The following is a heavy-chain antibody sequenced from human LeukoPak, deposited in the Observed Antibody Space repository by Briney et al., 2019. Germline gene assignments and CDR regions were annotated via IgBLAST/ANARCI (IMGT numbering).Heavy chain of an antibody. CDR1: GFTFSMYA. J-gene: IGHJ5*02. Sequence: GGSLRLSCAASGFTFSMYAMSWVRQAPGKGLVWVSRISGDGSSTNYADSVRGRFTISRDNAKNTLYLQMNSLRVEDTAVYYCARSGEVLWFGESNWFDPWGQGTLVTVSS. V-gene: IGHV3-74*01. CDR2: ISGDGSST. D-gene: IGHD3-10*01. CDR3: ARSGEVLWFGESNWFDP.